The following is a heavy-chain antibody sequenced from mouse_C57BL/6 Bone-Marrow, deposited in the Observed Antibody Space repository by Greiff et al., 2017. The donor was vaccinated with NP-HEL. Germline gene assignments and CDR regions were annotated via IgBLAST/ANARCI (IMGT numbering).Heavy chain of an antibody. CDR2: IYPSDSET. V-gene: IGHV1-61*01. D-gene: IGHD3-3*01. CDR3: ARSSDLGQYYFDY. Sequence: QVQLQQSGAELVRPGSSVKLSCKASGYTFTSYWMDWVKQRPGQGLEWIGNIYPSDSETHYNQKFKDKATLTVDKSSSTAYMQLSSLTSEDSAVYYCARSSDLGQYYFDYWGQGTTLTVSS. CDR1: GYTFTSYW. J-gene: IGHJ2*01.